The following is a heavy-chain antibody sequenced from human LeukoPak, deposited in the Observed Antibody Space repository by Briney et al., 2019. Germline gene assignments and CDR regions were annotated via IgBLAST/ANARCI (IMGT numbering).Heavy chain of an antibody. CDR2: MNPNSGNT. CDR3: ARGILRYFDWLHRPRNQLPYWYFDL. D-gene: IGHD3-9*01. V-gene: IGHV1-8*01. CDR1: GYTFTSYD. J-gene: IGHJ2*01. Sequence: ASVKVSCKASGYTFTSYDINWVRQATGQGLEWMGWMNPNSGNTGYAQKFQGRVTMTRNTSISTAYMELSSLRSEDTAVYYCARGILRYFDWLHRPRNQLPYWYFDLWGRGTLVTVSS.